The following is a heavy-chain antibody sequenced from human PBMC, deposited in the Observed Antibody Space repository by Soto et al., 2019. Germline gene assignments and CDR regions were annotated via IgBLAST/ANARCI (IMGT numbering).Heavy chain of an antibody. V-gene: IGHV3-21*01. CDR1: GFTFSSYS. D-gene: IGHD2-15*01. Sequence: GGSLRLSCAASGFTFSSYSMNWVRQAPGKGLEWVSSISSSSSYIYYADSVKGRFTISRDNAKNSLYLQMNSLRAEDTAVYYCARYCSGGSCYDNAFDIWGQGTMVTVS. J-gene: IGHJ3*02. CDR3: ARYCSGGSCYDNAFDI. CDR2: ISSSSSYI.